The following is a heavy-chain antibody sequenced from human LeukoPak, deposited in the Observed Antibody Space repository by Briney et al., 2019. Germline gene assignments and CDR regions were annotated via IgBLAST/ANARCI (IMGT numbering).Heavy chain of an antibody. J-gene: IGHJ4*02. CDR3: ARLENYYDSSGYYSPWYFDY. Sequence: ASVKVSCKASGYTFTSYGISWVRQAPGQGLEWMGWISAYNGNTNYAQKLQGRVTMTTDTSTSTAYMELRSLRSDDTAVYYCARLENYYDSSGYYSPWYFDYWGQGTLVTVSS. D-gene: IGHD3-22*01. V-gene: IGHV1-18*01. CDR1: GYTFTSYG. CDR2: ISAYNGNT.